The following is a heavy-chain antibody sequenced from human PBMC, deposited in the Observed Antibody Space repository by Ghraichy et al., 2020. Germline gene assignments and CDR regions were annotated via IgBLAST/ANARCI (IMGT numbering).Heavy chain of an antibody. CDR3: ARDGITGFTGVDV. D-gene: IGHD1-20*01. CDR1: GFTFSSYS. CDR2: ISSSSSYI. Sequence: GGSLRLSCAASGFTFSSYSMNWVRQAPGKGLEWVSSISSSSSYIYYADSVKGRFTISRDNAKNSLYLQMNSLRAEDTAVYYCARDGITGFTGVDVWGQGTTVTVSS. J-gene: IGHJ6*02. V-gene: IGHV3-21*01.